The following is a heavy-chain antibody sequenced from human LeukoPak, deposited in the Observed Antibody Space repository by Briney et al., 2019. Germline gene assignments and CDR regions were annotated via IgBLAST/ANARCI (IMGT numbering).Heavy chain of an antibody. D-gene: IGHD2-21*02. CDR1: GFTFSSYA. CDR2: INQDGSDD. V-gene: IGHV3-7*01. CDR3: ARYKHCGGDCYPLDY. Sequence: GGSLRLSCVVSGFTFSSYAMSWVRQAPGKGLERVANINQDGSDDSYVDPVKGRFTISRDNAKNSLYLQMNSLKAEDTAVYYCARYKHCGGDCYPLDYWGQGSLVTVSS. J-gene: IGHJ4*02.